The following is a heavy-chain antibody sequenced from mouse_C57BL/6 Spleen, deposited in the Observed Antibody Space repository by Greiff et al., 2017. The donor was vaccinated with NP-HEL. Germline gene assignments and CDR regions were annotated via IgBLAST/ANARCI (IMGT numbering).Heavy chain of an antibody. J-gene: IGHJ3*01. Sequence: EVMLVESGEGLVKPGGSLKLSCAASGFTFSSYAMSWVRQTPEKRLEWVAYISSGGDYIYYADTVKGRFTISRDNARNTLYLQMSSLKSEDTAMYYCTRDVYYDYDGGFAYWGQGTLVTVSA. D-gene: IGHD2-4*01. CDR3: TRDVYYDYDGGFAY. V-gene: IGHV5-9-1*02. CDR2: ISSGGDYI. CDR1: GFTFSSYA.